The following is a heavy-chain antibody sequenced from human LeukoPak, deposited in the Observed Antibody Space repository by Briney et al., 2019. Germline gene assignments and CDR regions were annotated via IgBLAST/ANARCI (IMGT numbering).Heavy chain of an antibody. Sequence: GGSLRLSCAGSGFTFSTYAMSWVRQAPGKGLEWVSSINSNGGRTYYADSVKGRFTISRDNSENTLYLQMNSLRAEDTAVYYCARVQGDLKDAFDIWGQGTMVTVSS. D-gene: IGHD2-21*02. CDR2: INSNGGRT. CDR1: GFTFSTYA. CDR3: ARVQGDLKDAFDI. V-gene: IGHV3-23*01. J-gene: IGHJ3*02.